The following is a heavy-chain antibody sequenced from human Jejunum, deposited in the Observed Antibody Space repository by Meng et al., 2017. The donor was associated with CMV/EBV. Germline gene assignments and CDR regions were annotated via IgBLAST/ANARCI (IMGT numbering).Heavy chain of an antibody. Sequence: KASGYTFTDHYIHWVRQAPGQGLEWMSWINPNTGGTNYAQKFQGRLTVTRDTSTSTVYMELSSLRSDDTALYYCARVITARQAVDYWGQGTLVTVSS. CDR1: GYTFTDHY. CDR2: INPNTGGT. J-gene: IGHJ4*02. V-gene: IGHV1-2*02. D-gene: IGHD6-6*01. CDR3: ARVITARQAVDY.